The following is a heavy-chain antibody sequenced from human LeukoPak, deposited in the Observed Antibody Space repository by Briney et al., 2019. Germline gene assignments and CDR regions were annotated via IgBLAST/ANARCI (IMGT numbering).Heavy chain of an antibody. V-gene: IGHV3-30*18. CDR1: GFTFSSYG. CDR2: ISYDGSNK. J-gene: IGHJ4*02. CDR3: AKEGGQGYSYAPGGFDY. Sequence: PGRSPRLSCAASGFTFSSYGMHWVRQAPGKGLEWVAVISYDGSNKYYADSVKGRFTISRDNSKNTLYLQMNSLRAEDTAVYYCAKEGGQGYSYAPGGFDYWGQGTLVTVSS. D-gene: IGHD5-18*01.